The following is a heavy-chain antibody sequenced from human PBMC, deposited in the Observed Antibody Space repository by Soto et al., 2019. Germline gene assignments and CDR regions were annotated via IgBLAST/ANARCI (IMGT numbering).Heavy chain of an antibody. Sequence: WGSLRLSCAASGFFFSSYAINWCRHSAFKGLERVSIITGTGGSTYYADSVKGRFTISRDNSKNTLYLQMNNLRAEDTAVYYCAKDRSHYYDPSGYYPDAFDIWGQGTMVTVPS. V-gene: IGHV3-23*01. D-gene: IGHD3-22*01. CDR3: AKDRSHYYDPSGYYPDAFDI. CDR1: GFFFSSYA. CDR2: ITGTGGST. J-gene: IGHJ3*02.